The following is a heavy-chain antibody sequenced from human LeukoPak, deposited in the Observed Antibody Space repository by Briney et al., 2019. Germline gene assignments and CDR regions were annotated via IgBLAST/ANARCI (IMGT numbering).Heavy chain of an antibody. CDR1: GFTCSTYS. CDR3: ARGGTTVVTDYGY. J-gene: IGHJ4*02. CDR2: ISAGSSYI. D-gene: IGHD4-23*01. V-gene: IGHV3-21*01. Sequence: GGSLRLSCAASGFTCSTYSMNWVRQAPGKGLEWVSSISAGSSYIYYADSVKGRFTISRDNAKNSLFLQMNSLRAEDTAVYYCARGGTTVVTDYGYWGQGTLVTVSS.